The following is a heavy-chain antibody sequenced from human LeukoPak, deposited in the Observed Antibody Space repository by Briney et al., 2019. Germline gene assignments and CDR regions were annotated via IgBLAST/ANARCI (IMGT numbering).Heavy chain of an antibody. CDR3: AGEPLQSRPLDV. D-gene: IGHD4-11*01. Sequence: PSETLSLTCNVSGDSISSNFWNWIRQSAGNELEWIGRFHVSEISNYHPSLRSRVTMSVDTSRNQFFLNLNSVTAADTGVYYCAGEPLQSRPLDVWGKGTTVTVSS. CDR1: GDSISSNF. J-gene: IGHJ6*04. CDR2: FHVSEIS. V-gene: IGHV4-4*07.